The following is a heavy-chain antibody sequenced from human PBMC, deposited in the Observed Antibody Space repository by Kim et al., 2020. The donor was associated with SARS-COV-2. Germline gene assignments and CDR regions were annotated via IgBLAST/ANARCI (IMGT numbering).Heavy chain of an antibody. J-gene: IGHJ5*02. V-gene: IGHV3-21*01. Sequence: VTGPFTISRDNAKNSLYLQMNSLRAEDTAVYYCARDRRRLAAAGTLWFDPWGQGTLVTVSS. D-gene: IGHD6-13*01. CDR3: ARDRRRLAAAGTLWFDP.